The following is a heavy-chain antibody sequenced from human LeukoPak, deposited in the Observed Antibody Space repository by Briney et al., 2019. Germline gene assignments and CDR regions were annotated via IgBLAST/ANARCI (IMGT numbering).Heavy chain of an antibody. D-gene: IGHD3-22*01. CDR3: ARDNHDSSGYPH. V-gene: IGHV4-34*01. Sequence: SETLSLTCAVYGGSFSGYYWSWIRQPPGKGLEWIGEINHSGSTNYNPSLKSRVTISVDTSKNQFSLKLSSVTAADTAVYYCARDNHDSSGYPHWGQGTLVTVSS. CDR1: GGSFSGYY. CDR2: INHSGST. J-gene: IGHJ4*02.